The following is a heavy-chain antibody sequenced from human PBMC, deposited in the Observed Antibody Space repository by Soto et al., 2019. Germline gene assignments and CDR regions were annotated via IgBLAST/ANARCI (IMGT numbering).Heavy chain of an antibody. J-gene: IGHJ4*02. CDR2: IYYSGST. V-gene: IGHV4-31*03. D-gene: IGHD1-26*01. CDR1: GGSISSGGYY. CDR3: ARDRRTGSYPDTFDY. Sequence: QVQLQESGPGLVKPSQTLSLTCTVSGGSISSGGYYWSWIRQHPGKGLEWIGYIYYSGSTYYNPSLTSRVTISVDTSKNQFSLKLSSVTAADTAVYYCARDRRTGSYPDTFDYWGQGTLVTVSS.